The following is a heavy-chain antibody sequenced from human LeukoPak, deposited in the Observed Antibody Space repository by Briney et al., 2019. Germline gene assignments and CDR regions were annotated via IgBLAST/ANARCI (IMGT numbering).Heavy chain of an antibody. CDR1: GFTFSSYA. CDR2: ISGSGGST. D-gene: IGHD4-17*01. CDR3: AKSTVTTVVPWFDP. J-gene: IGHJ5*02. V-gene: IGHV3-23*01. Sequence: GGSLRLSCAASGFTFSSYAMSWVRQAPGKGLEWVSAISGSGGSTYYAGSVKGRFTISRDNSKNTLYPQMNSLRAEDTAVYYCAKSTVTTVVPWFDPWGQGTLVTVSS.